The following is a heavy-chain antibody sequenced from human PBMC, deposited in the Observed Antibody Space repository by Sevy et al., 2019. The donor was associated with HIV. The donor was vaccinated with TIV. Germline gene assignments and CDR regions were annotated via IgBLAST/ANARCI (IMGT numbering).Heavy chain of an antibody. D-gene: IGHD2-21*02. J-gene: IGHJ4*02. CDR3: ARDLGGYGGNSIDY. CDR1: GYTFTSYG. V-gene: IGHV1-18*01. Sequence: ASVKVSCKASGYTFTSYGISWVRQAPGQGLEWMGWISAYNGNTNYAQKLQGRVTMTKDTSTGTAYVERRSLRSDDTAIYYCARDLGGYGGNSIDYWGQGTLVTVSS. CDR2: ISAYNGNT.